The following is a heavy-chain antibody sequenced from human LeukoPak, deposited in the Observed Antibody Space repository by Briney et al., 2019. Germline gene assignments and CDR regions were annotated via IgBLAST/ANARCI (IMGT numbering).Heavy chain of an antibody. Sequence: GGSLRLSCAASGFTFSNAWMSWVRQAPGKGLEWVGRIKSKTDGGTTDYAAPVKGRFTISRDDSKNTLYLQMNSLKTEDTAVYYCARTTYYYDSSGYSDQHWGQGTLVTVSS. CDR1: GFTFSNAW. CDR3: ARTTYYYDSSGYSDQH. J-gene: IGHJ1*01. V-gene: IGHV3-15*01. CDR2: IKSKTDGGTT. D-gene: IGHD3-22*01.